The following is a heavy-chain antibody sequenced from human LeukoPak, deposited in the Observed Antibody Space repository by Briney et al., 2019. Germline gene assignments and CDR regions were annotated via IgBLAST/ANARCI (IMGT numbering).Heavy chain of an antibody. Sequence: SETLSLTCTVSGGSISSGSYYWSWIRQPAGKGLEWIGRIYTSGSTNYNPSLKSRVTMSVDTSKNQFSLKLSSVTAADTAVYYCARVRHQSSWGAFDIWGQGTMVTVSS. J-gene: IGHJ3*02. CDR1: GGSISSGSYY. V-gene: IGHV4-61*02. CDR3: ARVRHQSSWGAFDI. CDR2: IYTSGST. D-gene: IGHD6-13*01.